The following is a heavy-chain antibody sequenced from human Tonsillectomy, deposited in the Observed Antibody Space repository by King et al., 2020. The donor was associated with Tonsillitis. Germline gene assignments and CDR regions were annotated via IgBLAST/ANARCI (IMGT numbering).Heavy chain of an antibody. V-gene: IGHV3-30*02. D-gene: IGHD3-10*01. CDR1: GFTFNSYG. Sequence: VQLVESGGGVVQPGGSLRLSCAASGFTFNSYGMHWVRQAPGKGLEWVAFIRYDGHNKYYADSVKGRFTISRDNSKNTLYLQMNSLRAEDTGVYYCAKDHPVRIWFGESPFDYWGQGTLVIVSS. J-gene: IGHJ4*02. CDR3: AKDHPVRIWFGESPFDY. CDR2: IRYDGHNK.